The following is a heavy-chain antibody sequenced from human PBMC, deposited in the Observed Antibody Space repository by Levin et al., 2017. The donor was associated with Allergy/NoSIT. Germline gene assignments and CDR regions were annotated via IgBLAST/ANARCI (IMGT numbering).Heavy chain of an antibody. CDR2: IKSKTDGGTT. Sequence: GGSLRLSCAASGFTFSNAWMSWVRQAPGKGLEWVGRIKSKTDGGTTDYAAPVKGRFTISRDDSKNTLYLQMNSLKTEDTAVYYCTTDPTLLWFGSDAFDSWGQGTMVTVSS. CDR1: GFTFSNAW. D-gene: IGHD3-10*01. J-gene: IGHJ3*02. CDR3: TTDPTLLWFGSDAFDS. V-gene: IGHV3-15*01.